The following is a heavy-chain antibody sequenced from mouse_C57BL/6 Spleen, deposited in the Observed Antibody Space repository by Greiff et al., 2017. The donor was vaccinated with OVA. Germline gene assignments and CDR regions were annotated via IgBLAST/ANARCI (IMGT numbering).Heavy chain of an antibody. CDR1: GFTFSSYA. CDR2: ISDGGSYT. CDR3: ARGRRGDYFDY. V-gene: IGHV5-4*03. Sequence: EVKLVESGGGLVKPGGSLKLSCAASGFTFSSYAMSWVRQTPEKRLEWVATISDGGSYTYYPDNVKGRFTISRDNAKNNLYLQMSHLKSEDTAMYYCARGRRGDYFDYWGQGTTLTVSS. J-gene: IGHJ2*01.